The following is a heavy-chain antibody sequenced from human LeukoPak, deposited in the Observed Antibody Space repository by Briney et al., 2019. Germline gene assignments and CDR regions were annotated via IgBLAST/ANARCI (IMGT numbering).Heavy chain of an antibody. CDR2: ISGSGGST. J-gene: IGHJ4*02. Sequence: PGGSLRLSCAASGFTFSSYAMSWVRQAPGKGLEWVSGISGSGGSTYYADSVKGRFTVSRDNSKNTLYLQMNSLRAEDTAVYYCAKKYGDYGYFDYWGQGTLVTVSS. D-gene: IGHD4-17*01. CDR1: GFTFSSYA. CDR3: AKKYGDYGYFDY. V-gene: IGHV3-23*01.